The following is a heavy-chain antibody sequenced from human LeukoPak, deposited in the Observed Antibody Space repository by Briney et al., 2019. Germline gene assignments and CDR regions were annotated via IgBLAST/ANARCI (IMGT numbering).Heavy chain of an antibody. CDR1: GFTFSSYG. D-gene: IGHD3-3*01. CDR2: ISSSSYYI. J-gene: IGHJ4*02. V-gene: IGHV3-21*01. CDR3: ARDTDYDFLD. Sequence: TGRSLRLSCAASGFTFSSYGMHWVRQAPGKGLEWVSSISSSSYYIYYADSVKGRFTISRDNAKNSLYLQMNSLRAEDTAVYYCARDTDYDFLDWGQGTLVTVSS.